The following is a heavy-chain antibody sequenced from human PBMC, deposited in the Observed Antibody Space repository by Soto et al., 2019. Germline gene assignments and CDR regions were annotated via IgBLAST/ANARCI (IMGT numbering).Heavy chain of an antibody. V-gene: IGHV3-23*01. CDR3: AKDPVVTTGGTFDI. J-gene: IGHJ3*02. CDR1: GFTFRSYA. D-gene: IGHD2-21*02. Sequence: GSLRLSCAAPGFTFRSYAMSWVRQAPGEGLAWVSALSGSGGSTYYADSVKGRLTISRDNSKNTPYLQMNSLRAEDTAVYYCAKDPVVTTGGTFDIWGQETMVAVS. CDR2: LSGSGGST.